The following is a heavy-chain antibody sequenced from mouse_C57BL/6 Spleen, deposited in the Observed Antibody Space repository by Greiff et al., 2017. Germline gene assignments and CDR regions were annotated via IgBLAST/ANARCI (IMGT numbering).Heavy chain of an antibody. CDR2: IHPNSGST. D-gene: IGHD3-1*01. Sequence: VQLQQPGAELVKPGASVKLSCQASGYTFTSYWMHWVKQRPGRGLEWIGMIHPNSGSTTYNEKFKSKGTLTVDKSSSTAYMRLSSLTSEDSAVDYCARSGWDVKGFDYWGQGTTLTVSS. CDR1: GYTFTSYW. CDR3: ARSGWDVKGFDY. J-gene: IGHJ2*01. V-gene: IGHV1-64*01.